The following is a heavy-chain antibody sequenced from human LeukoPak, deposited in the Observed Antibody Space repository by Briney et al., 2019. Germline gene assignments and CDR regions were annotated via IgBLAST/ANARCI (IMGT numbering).Heavy chain of an antibody. CDR2: ISAYNGNT. D-gene: IGHD3-22*01. CDR1: GYTFTSYG. V-gene: IGHV1-18*01. CDR3: ARAFYDSSGYLTLGY. J-gene: IGHJ4*02. Sequence: GASVKVSCKASGYTFTSYGISWVRQAPGQGLEWMGWISAYNGNTNYAQKLQGRVTMTTDTSTSTAYMELSSLRSEDTAVYYCARAFYDSSGYLTLGYWGQGTLVTVSS.